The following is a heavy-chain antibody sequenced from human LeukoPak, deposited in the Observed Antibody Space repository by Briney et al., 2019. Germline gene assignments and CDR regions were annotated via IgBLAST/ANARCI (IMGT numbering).Heavy chain of an antibody. CDR3: ARDNSVRDEAWWFNP. V-gene: IGHV1-46*01. Sequence: ASVKVSCKAFGYTFTSNYMHWVRQAPGQGPEWMGVISPSGGSTTYAQKFQGRVTLTRDMYTSTGYLAPNSLTSEDTAVYYCARDNSVRDEAWWFNPWGQGTLVTVSS. J-gene: IGHJ5*02. CDR2: ISPSGGST. D-gene: IGHD5-24*01. CDR1: GYTFTSNY.